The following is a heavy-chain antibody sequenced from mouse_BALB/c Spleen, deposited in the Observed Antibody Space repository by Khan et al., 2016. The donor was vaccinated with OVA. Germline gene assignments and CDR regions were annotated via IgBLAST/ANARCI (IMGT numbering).Heavy chain of an antibody. Sequence: EVELVESGGDLVKPGGSLKLSCAASGFTFSSYGMSWVRQTPDKRLAWVASISSGGDYTYYPDIVKGRFTISRDNAKNTLYLEMSSLKSEDTAMYDCASHLAGSFAYWGQGTLVTVSA. V-gene: IGHV5-6*01. J-gene: IGHJ3*01. CDR1: GFTFSSYG. D-gene: IGHD1-1*01. CDR3: ASHLAGSFAY. CDR2: ISSGGDYT.